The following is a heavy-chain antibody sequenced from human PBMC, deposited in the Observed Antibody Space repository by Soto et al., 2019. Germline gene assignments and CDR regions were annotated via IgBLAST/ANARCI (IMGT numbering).Heavy chain of an antibody. V-gene: IGHV3-48*01. CDR3: EKTSDGRFYALEI. CDR2: ISSSSSTI. D-gene: IGHD2-2*01. Sequence: SWWSLRLSCAASGFTFSIYSMNWVRQAPGKGLEWVSYISSSSSTIYYADSVNDRFPISRDNSTKTMYLQMNSLRAEDTAADYCEKTSDGRFYALEIPGQGTMVTVS. J-gene: IGHJ3*02. CDR1: GFTFSIYS.